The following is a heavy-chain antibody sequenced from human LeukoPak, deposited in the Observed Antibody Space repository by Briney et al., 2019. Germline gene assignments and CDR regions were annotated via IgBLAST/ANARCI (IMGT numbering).Heavy chain of an antibody. CDR1: GFTFSSYW. J-gene: IGHJ4*02. CDR2: IKQDGSEK. V-gene: IGHV3-7*01. D-gene: IGHD1-26*01. Sequence: GGSLRLSCAASGFTFSSYWMSWVRQAPGKGLEWVANIKQDGSEKYYVDSVKGRFTISRDNAKNSLYLQMNSLRAEDTAVYYCAKDIGGGVGYFNYWGQGTLVTVSS. CDR3: AKDIGGGVGYFNY.